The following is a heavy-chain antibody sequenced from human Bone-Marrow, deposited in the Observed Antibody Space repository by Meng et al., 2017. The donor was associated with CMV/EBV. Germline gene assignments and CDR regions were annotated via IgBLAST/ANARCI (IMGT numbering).Heavy chain of an antibody. V-gene: IGHV4-59*12. CDR2: IYYSGST. Sequence: SETLSLTCTVSGGSISSYYWSWIRQPPGKGLEWIGYIYYSGSTNYNPSLKSRVTISVDTSKNQFSLKLSSVTAADTAVYYYATNSQSIAARRNWYYFDYWGQGTLATVSS. CDR1: GGSISSYY. J-gene: IGHJ4*02. D-gene: IGHD6-6*01. CDR3: ATNSQSIAARRNWYYFDY.